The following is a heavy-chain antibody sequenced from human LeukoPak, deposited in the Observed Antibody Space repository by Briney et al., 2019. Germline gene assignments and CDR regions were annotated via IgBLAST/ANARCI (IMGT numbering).Heavy chain of an antibody. V-gene: IGHV4-38-2*02. D-gene: IGHD1-14*01. CDR2: IHHSGST. Sequence: SETLSLTCSVSGYSISSGYYWGWIRQPPGNGLEWIGTIHHSGSTYYNPSLKSRVTISVDTSKNQFSLKLSSVTAADTAVYYCARRPDTYQDYWRQGTLVTVSS. CDR1: GYSISSGYY. CDR3: ARRPDTYQDY. J-gene: IGHJ4*02.